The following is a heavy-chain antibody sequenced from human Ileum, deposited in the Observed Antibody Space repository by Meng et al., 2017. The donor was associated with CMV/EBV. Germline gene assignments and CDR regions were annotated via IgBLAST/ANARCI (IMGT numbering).Heavy chain of an antibody. J-gene: IGHJ4*02. V-gene: IGHV4-4*07. CDR1: RGSISSDY. CDR3: ARGPYSSSWSSFDY. D-gene: IGHD6-13*01. CDR2: IYTSGST. Sequence: QGRLQASGPGLGKPSETRSLTCTVSRGSISSDYWSWIRQPAGKGLEWIGRIYTSGSTNYNPSLKSRVTMSVDTSKTQFSLKLSSVTAADTAVYYCARGPYSSSWSSFDYWGQGTLVTVSS.